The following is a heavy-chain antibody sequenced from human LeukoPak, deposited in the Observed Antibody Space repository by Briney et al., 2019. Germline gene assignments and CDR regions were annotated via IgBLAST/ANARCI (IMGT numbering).Heavy chain of an antibody. CDR2: ISGSGGST. D-gene: IGHD3-10*01. CDR3: AKEGSRVIAFYYYMDV. CDR1: GFTFSSYA. Sequence: GGSLRLSCAASGFTFSSYAMSWVRQAPGKGLEWVSAISGSGGSTYYADSVKGRFTISRDNSKNTLYLQMNSLRAEDTAVYYCAKEGSRVIAFYYYMDVWGKGTTVTVSS. V-gene: IGHV3-23*01. J-gene: IGHJ6*03.